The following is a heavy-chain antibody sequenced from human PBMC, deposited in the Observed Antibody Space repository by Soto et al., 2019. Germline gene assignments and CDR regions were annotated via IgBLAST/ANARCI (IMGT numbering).Heavy chain of an antibody. Sequence: EVQVLESGGGLVQPGGSLRLSCADSGLTFSHYAMSWVRQLPGKGLEWGSVIGGRGVSTYYADSVRGRFTISRDNSMNTLYVQMNSHKVEDTGFFYCAEGGCLDYRGQGSLVIGSS. CDR2: IGGRGVST. D-gene: IGHD2-8*01. CDR3: AEGGCLDY. J-gene: IGHJ4*02. V-gene: IGHV3-23*01. CDR1: GLTFSHYA.